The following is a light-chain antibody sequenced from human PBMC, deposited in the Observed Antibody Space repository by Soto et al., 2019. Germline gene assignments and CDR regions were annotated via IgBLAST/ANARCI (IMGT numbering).Light chain of an antibody. CDR2: SNK. CDR3: AAWDDSLNGLV. CDR1: SSNIGSNT. J-gene: IGLJ1*01. V-gene: IGLV1-44*01. Sequence: QSVLTQPPSASGTPGQRVTISCSGSSSNIGSNTVNWYQQLPGTAPKLLIYSNKQRPSGVPDRFSGSKSGTSASLAISGLQSEDEADYYCAAWDDSLNGLVFGTGTKVTVL.